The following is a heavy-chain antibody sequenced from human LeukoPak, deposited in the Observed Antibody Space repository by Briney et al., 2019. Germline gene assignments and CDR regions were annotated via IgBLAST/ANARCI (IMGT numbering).Heavy chain of an antibody. CDR1: GGSFSGYY. Sequence: PSETLSLTCAVYGGSFSGYYWSWIRQPPGKGLEWIGEINHSGSTNYNPSLKSRVTISVDTSKNQFSLKLSSVTAADTAVYYCARLWFRWLQSNWLDPWGQGTLVTVSS. CDR2: INHSGST. V-gene: IGHV4-34*01. J-gene: IGHJ5*02. D-gene: IGHD5-24*01. CDR3: ARLWFRWLQSNWLDP.